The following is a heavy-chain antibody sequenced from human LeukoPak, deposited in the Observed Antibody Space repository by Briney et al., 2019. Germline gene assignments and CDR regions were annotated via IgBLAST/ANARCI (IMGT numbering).Heavy chain of an antibody. CDR1: GFTFSSYG. J-gene: IGHJ5*02. V-gene: IGHV3-33*06. D-gene: IGHD2-2*01. Sequence: GRSLRLSCAASGFTFSSYGMHWVRQAPGKGLEWVAVIWYDGSNKYYADSVKGRFTISRDNSKNTLYLQMNSLRAEDMGVYYCAKGGSYCASSSCYHNWLDPWGQGTLVTVSS. CDR2: IWYDGSNK. CDR3: AKGGSYCASSSCYHNWLDP.